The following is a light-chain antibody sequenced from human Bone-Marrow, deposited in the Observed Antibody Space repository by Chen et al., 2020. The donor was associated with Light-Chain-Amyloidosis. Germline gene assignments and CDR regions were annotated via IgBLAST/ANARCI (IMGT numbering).Light chain of an antibody. V-gene: IGLV1-40*01. CDR3: QSYDSSLSGSGV. Sequence: QSVLTQPPSVSGAPGQRVTISCTGSSSNIGAGYDVHWYQQLPGTAPKLLIYGTINRPSGVPDRFSGSESGTSASLAITGLQAEDEADYYCQSYDSSLSGSGVFGGGTKLTVL. CDR2: GTI. CDR1: SSNIGAGYD. J-gene: IGLJ2*01.